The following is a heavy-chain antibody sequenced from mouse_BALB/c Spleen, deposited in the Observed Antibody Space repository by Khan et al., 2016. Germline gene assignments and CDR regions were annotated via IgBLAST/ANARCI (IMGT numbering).Heavy chain of an antibody. CDR1: GYSITSGYY. D-gene: IGHD1-1*01. V-gene: IGHV3-6*02. CDR3: AIFYYGSHYYDYVMDY. J-gene: IGHJ4*01. CDR2: ISYDGNN. Sequence: EVQLQESGPGLVKPSQSLSLTCSVIGYSITSGYYWNWIRQFPGNKLEWMGYISYDGNNNYNPSLKNRISIPRDTSKNQFFLKLNSVTTEDTATYYGAIFYYGSHYYDYVMDYWGQGTSVTVSS.